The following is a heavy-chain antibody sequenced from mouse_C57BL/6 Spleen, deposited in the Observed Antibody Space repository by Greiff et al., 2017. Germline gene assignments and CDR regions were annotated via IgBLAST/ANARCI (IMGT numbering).Heavy chain of an antibody. D-gene: IGHD1-1*01. CDR3: ARGGRTVPYDFDY. CDR1: GYTFTSYW. Sequence: QVQLQQPGAELVMPGASVKLSCKASGYTFTSYWMHWVKQRPGQGLEWIGEIDPSDSYTNYNQKFKGKSTLTVDKSSSTAYMQLSSLTSEDSAVYYCARGGRTVPYDFDYWGQGTTLTVSS. J-gene: IGHJ2*01. CDR2: IDPSDSYT. V-gene: IGHV1-69*01.